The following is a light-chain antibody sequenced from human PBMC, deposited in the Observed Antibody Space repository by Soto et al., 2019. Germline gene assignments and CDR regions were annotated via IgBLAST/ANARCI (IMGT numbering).Light chain of an antibody. CDR2: GAS. CDR1: HSVNSH. J-gene: IGKJ5*01. V-gene: IGKV3-11*01. Sequence: EIVLTQSPGTLSLSPGERVTLSCRTSHSVNSHVAWYQQKPGQAPRLLLYGASTRATGIPARFSGSGSGTDFTLTISSLEPEDFAVYYCQQRSNWPITFGQGTRLEIK. CDR3: QQRSNWPIT.